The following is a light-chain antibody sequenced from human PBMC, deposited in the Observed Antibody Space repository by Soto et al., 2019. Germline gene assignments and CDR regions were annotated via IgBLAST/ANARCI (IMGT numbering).Light chain of an antibody. CDR3: QQYSNWPPGT. V-gene: IGKV3-15*01. J-gene: IGKJ1*01. Sequence: EIVLTQSPGTLSLSPGERATLSCRASQSVSSSYLAWFQQKPGQAPRVLIYGASSRATGIPARFSGSGSGTEFTLTISSLQSEDFAVYYCQQYSNWPPGTFGQGTKVDNK. CDR2: GAS. CDR1: QSVSSSY.